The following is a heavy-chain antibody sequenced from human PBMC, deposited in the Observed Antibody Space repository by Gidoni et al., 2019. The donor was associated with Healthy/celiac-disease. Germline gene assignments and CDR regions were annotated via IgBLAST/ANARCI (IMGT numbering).Heavy chain of an antibody. D-gene: IGHD2-15*01. CDR2: IYYSGST. CDR1: GGSISSYY. Sequence: QVQLQESGPGLVKPSETLSLTCTVPGGSISSYYWSWIRQPPGKGLEWIGYIYYSGSTNYNPSLKSRVTISVDTSKNQFSLKLSSVTAADTAVYYCARGVDVYYYYGMDVWGQGTTVTVSS. V-gene: IGHV4-59*01. J-gene: IGHJ6*02. CDR3: ARGVDVYYYYGMDV.